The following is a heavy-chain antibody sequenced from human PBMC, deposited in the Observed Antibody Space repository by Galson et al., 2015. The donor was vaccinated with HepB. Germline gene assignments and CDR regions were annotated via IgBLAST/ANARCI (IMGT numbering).Heavy chain of an antibody. V-gene: IGHV1-58*01. CDR3: ARTLLRNYMDV. CDR2: IVLGSGIV. Sequence: SVKVSCKASAFSLTSSALQWVRQARGQRLEWIGWIVLGSGIVTYAQKFQERVTFTTDMSTSTAYMELTSLRSEDTAVYYCARTLLRNYMDVWGKGTTVTVSS. J-gene: IGHJ6*03. D-gene: IGHD1-7*01. CDR1: AFSLTSSA.